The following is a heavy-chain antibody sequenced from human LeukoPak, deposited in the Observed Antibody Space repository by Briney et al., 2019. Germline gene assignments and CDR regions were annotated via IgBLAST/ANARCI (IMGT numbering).Heavy chain of an antibody. CDR3: TVATETTFDY. CDR2: ISDDTYTK. Sequence: GGSLRLSCAASGFTFSHLAMYWVRQAPGKGLECVSLISDDTYTKYYADSVKGRFIISRDNSKNMLCLQMNGLGTDDSALYYCTVATETTFDYWGQGSLVTVSS. CDR1: GFTFSHLA. J-gene: IGHJ4*02. V-gene: IGHV3-30*04. D-gene: IGHD4-17*01.